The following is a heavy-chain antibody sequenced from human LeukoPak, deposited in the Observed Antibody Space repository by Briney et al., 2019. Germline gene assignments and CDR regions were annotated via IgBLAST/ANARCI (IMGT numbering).Heavy chain of an antibody. CDR2: ISGSGGTT. Sequence: GGSLRLSCAASGFTFSSYDMSWVRQAPGKGPEWVSGISGSGGTTYYADSVKGRFTISGDNSKNTPYLQMNSLRADDTAVYYCAKDKFSVAVVADRLKWFDPWGQGTLVTVSS. D-gene: IGHD2-15*01. V-gene: IGHV3-23*01. CDR1: GFTFSSYD. J-gene: IGHJ5*02. CDR3: AKDKFSVAVVADRLKWFDP.